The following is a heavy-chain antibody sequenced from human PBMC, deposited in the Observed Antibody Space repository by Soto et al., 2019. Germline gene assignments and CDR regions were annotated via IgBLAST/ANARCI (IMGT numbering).Heavy chain of an antibody. CDR2: IFISSSYI. J-gene: IGHJ4*02. CDR1: GFTFSIYS. CDR3: ARVPYGGSYWREFDY. Sequence: PRGSLRLSCAASGFTFSIYSMNWVRQAPGKGLEWVSSIFISSSYIYYADSVKGRFTISRDNAKNSLYLQMNSLRADDTAVYYCARVPYGGSYWREFDYWGQGTLVTVSS. V-gene: IGHV3-21*01. D-gene: IGHD1-26*01.